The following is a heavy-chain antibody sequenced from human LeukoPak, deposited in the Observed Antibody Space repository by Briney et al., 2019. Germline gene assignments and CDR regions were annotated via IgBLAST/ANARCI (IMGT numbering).Heavy chain of an antibody. CDR2: ISYGGNT. J-gene: IGHJ5*02. CDR1: GSSIISSSSY. Sequence: PSETLSLTCTVSGSSIISSSSYWGWIRQPPGKGLEWIGSISYGGNTFYNPSLKSRVTISLDTSRSQFSLKLDSVTATDTAVYYCARLPTGYPNWFDPWGQGTLVTVSS. D-gene: IGHD3-9*01. CDR3: ARLPTGYPNWFDP. V-gene: IGHV4-39*01.